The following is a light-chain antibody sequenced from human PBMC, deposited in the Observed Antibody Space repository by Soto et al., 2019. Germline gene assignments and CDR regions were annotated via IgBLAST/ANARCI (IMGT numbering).Light chain of an antibody. J-gene: IGKJ4*01. CDR2: GAS. CDR3: QQYNDWPQLT. CDR1: QSVSSN. V-gene: IGKV3-15*01. Sequence: DIVMTQSPATLSVSPGERATLSCRASQSVSSNLAWYQQQPGQAPRLLIHGASTRATGIPARFSGSGTGTEFTLTISSLQSEDFAVYYCQQYNDWPQLTFGGGTRVEIK.